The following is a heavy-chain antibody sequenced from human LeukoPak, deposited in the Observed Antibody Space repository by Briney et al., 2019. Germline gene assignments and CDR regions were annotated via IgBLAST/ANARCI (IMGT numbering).Heavy chain of an antibody. V-gene: IGHV2-5*02. J-gene: IGHJ4*02. CDR2: IYWDDDK. CDR3: AHRRSGYNWNHGDFDY. D-gene: IGHD1-14*01. Sequence: QTLSLTCIFSGFSISHSGVVVGWIRQPPEKAPEWLAVIYWDDDKPYSPSLNSRLTITKVTSKNQVVLIMTNMDPVHTATYYCAHRRSGYNWNHGDFDYWGQGSLVTVSS. CDR1: GFSISHSGVV.